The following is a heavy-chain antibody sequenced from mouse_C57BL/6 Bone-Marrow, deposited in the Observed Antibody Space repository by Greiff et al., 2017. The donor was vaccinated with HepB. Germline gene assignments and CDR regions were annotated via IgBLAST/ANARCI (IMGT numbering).Heavy chain of an antibody. CDR1: GFTFSSYA. Sequence: EVHLVESGGGLVKPGGSLKLSCAASGFTFSSYAMSWVRQTPEKRLEWVATISDGGSYTYYPDNVKGRFTISRDNAKNNLYPQMSHLKSEDTAMYYCARDGYYYGPYYFDYWGQGTTLTVSS. CDR3: ARDGYYYGPYYFDY. CDR2: ISDGGSYT. J-gene: IGHJ2*01. V-gene: IGHV5-4*01. D-gene: IGHD1-1*01.